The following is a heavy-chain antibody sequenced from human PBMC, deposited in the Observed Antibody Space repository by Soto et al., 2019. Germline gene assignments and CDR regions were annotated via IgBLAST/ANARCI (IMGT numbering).Heavy chain of an antibody. CDR1: DGSISSYY. CDR3: ARRWGYAFDT. CDR2: ISYSGST. Sequence: SETLSLTCTLSDGSISSYYWSWIRQPPGKGLEWIGYISYSGSTNYNPSLKSRVTISVDTSKNQFSLKLSSVTAADTAVYYCARRWGYAFDTWGQGTMVTVSS. V-gene: IGHV4-59*08. J-gene: IGHJ3*02. D-gene: IGHD1-26*01.